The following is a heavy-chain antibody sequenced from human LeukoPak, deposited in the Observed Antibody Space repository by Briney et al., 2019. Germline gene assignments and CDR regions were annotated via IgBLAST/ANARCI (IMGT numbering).Heavy chain of an antibody. CDR1: GFTFSSYS. CDR2: ISSSSSYI. D-gene: IGHD3-9*01. CDR3: AREEGLRYFDWSSRGFDY. V-gene: IGHV3-21*01. J-gene: IGHJ4*02. Sequence: GGSLRLSCAASGFTFSSYSMNWVRQAPGKGLDWVSSISSSSSYIYYADSVKGRFTISRDNAKNSLYLQMNSLRAEDTAVYYCAREEGLRYFDWSSRGFDYWGQGTLVTVSS.